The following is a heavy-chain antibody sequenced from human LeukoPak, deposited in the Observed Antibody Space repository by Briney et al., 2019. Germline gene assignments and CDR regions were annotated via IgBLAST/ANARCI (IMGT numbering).Heavy chain of an antibody. CDR2: INHSGST. Sequence: PSETLSLTCAVYGGSFSGYYWSWIRQPPGKGLEWIGEINHSGSTNYNPSLKSRVTISVDTSKNQLSLKLSSVTAADTAVYYCARVSGITMIVVVNSDAFDIWGQGTMVTVSS. J-gene: IGHJ3*02. D-gene: IGHD3-22*01. V-gene: IGHV4-34*01. CDR3: ARVSGITMIVVVNSDAFDI. CDR1: GGSFSGYY.